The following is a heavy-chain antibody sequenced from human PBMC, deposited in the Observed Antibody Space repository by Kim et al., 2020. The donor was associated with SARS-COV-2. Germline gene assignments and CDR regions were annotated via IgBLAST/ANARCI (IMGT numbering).Heavy chain of an antibody. CDR2: ISSTSSDT. Sequence: GGSLRLSCAASGFTFSDYYMTWIRQAPGKGLEWVSHISSTSSDTNYADSVKGRFTISRDNAKNSLYLQMNSLRAEDTAVYYCARDRDDFWSGYYNNGLDVWGQGTTVTVSS. D-gene: IGHD3-3*01. V-gene: IGHV3-11*06. CDR1: GFTFSDYY. CDR3: ARDRDDFWSGYYNNGLDV. J-gene: IGHJ6*02.